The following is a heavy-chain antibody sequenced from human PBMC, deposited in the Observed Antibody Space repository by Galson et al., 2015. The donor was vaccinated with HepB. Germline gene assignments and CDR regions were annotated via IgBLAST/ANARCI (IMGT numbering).Heavy chain of an antibody. Sequence: SVKVSRKASGYTFTDYHIHWVRQAPGQGPEWMGWINPNNGVTNYAQILQGRVTMTRDTPITTVYMELSSLKSDDTAVYYCARLRRPVDYWGQGTLVTVSS. CDR1: GYTFTDYH. J-gene: IGHJ4*02. CDR3: ARLRRPVDY. CDR2: INPNNGVT. V-gene: IGHV1-2*02.